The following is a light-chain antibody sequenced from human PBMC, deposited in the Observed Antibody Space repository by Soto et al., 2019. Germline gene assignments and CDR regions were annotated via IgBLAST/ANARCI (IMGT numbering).Light chain of an antibody. Sequence: SYELTQPPSVSVSPGQTARITCSGDALPNQNGYWYQQKPGQAPVLVIYRDTERPSGIPERFSGSSSGTTVTLTISGVQAEDEADYYCQSGDNSGTSHVVFGGGTKLTVL. CDR3: QSGDNSGTSHVV. J-gene: IGLJ2*01. V-gene: IGLV3-25*02. CDR2: RDT. CDR1: ALPNQN.